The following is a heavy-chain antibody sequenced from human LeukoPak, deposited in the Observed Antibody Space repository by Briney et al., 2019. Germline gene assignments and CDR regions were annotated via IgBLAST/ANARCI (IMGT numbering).Heavy chain of an antibody. D-gene: IGHD5-18*01. CDR3: ARVDIPTYSYGGFTIDY. Sequence: ASVKVSCKASGYTFISYGISWVRQAPGQGLEWMGWISAYNGNTNYAQKFQGRVTMTKDTSTSTAYMELRSLRSDDTAVYYCARVDIPTYSYGGFTIDYWGQGTLVTVSS. J-gene: IGHJ4*02. CDR2: ISAYNGNT. V-gene: IGHV1-18*01. CDR1: GYTFISYG.